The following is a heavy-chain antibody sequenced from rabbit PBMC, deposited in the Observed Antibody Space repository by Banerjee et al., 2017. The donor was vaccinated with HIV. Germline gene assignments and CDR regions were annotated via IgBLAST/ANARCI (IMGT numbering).Heavy chain of an antibody. J-gene: IGHJ4*01. CDR3: AGGSYYVGFNL. CDR1: GFDLSSYYN. V-gene: IGHV1S45*01. CDR2: IYAGGSGST. Sequence: QEQLEESGGGLVKPEGSLTLTCKASGFDLSSYYNMYWVRQAPGKGLEWIGTIYAGGSGSTDYASWAKGRFTISKTSSTTVTLQMTSLTAADTATYFCAGGSYYVGFNLWGQGTLVSVS. D-gene: IGHD8-1*01.